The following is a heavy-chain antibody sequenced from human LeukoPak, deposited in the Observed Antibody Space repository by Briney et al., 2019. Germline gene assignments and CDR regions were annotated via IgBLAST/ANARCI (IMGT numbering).Heavy chain of an antibody. CDR2: IWYDGSNK. CDR1: GFTFSSYG. D-gene: IGHD3-22*01. Sequence: GGSLRLSCAASGFTFSSYGMHWVRQAPGKGLEWVAVIWYDGSNKYYADSVKGRFTISRDNAKNSLYLQMNSLRAEDTALYYCAKSKGQTYYYDSSDGWDYWGQGTLVTVSS. J-gene: IGHJ4*02. CDR3: AKSKGQTYYYDSSDGWDY. V-gene: IGHV3-33*03.